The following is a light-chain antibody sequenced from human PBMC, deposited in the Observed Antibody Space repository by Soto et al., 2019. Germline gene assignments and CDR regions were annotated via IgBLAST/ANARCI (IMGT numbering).Light chain of an antibody. Sequence: DIQMTQSPSSLSASVGDRVTITCQASQDVKNYLNWYQQTPGKAPKIXIYDASNLEIGVPSRFSRSGAWTHCTCPISSLQTEDIATYDCQQYDILTITFGRGTRLEI. CDR2: DAS. J-gene: IGKJ5*01. CDR3: QQYDILTIT. V-gene: IGKV1-33*01. CDR1: QDVKNY.